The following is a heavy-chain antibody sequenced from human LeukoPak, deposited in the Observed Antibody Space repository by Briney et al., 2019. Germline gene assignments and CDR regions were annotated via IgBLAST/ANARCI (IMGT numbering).Heavy chain of an antibody. J-gene: IGHJ5*02. CDR2: IYYSGST. CDR1: GGSISSYY. D-gene: IGHD6-13*01. CDR3: PRPQADSSSFGHWFDP. V-gene: IGHV4-59*01. Sequence: SETLSLTCTVSGGSISSYYGSWIRQPPGKGLEWIGYIYYSGSTNYNPSLKSRVTISVETSKNQFSLKLSSVTAADTAVYYCPRPQADSSSFGHWFDPWGQETLVTVSS.